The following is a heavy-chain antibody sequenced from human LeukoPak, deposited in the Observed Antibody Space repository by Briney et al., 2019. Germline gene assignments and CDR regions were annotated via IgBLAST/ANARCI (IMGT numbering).Heavy chain of an antibody. V-gene: IGHV1-18*04. J-gene: IGHJ6*04. D-gene: IGHD1-7*01. CDR1: RYTLTSYG. Sequence: GASVKVPCKASRYTLTSYGIIWVRQAPGQGLEWMGWISAYNGNTNYAQKLQGRVTMTTDTSTSTAYMELRSPRSDDTAVYYCASNWYSDYYGMDVWGKGTTVTVSS. CDR3: ASNWYSDYYGMDV. CDR2: ISAYNGNT.